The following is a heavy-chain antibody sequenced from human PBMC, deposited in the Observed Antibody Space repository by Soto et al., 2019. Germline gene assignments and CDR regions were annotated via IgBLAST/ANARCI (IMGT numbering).Heavy chain of an antibody. Sequence: GGSLRLSCAASGLTVSTDYMSWVRQAPGKGLEWVSLIYGGGKTFYTDSVKGRFTISRDNSKNTLYLQMNSLRAEDTAVYYCAKESGYSSSSSGMDVWGQGTTVTVSS. V-gene: IGHV3-53*01. D-gene: IGHD6-6*01. CDR1: GLTVSTDY. CDR2: IYGGGKT. CDR3: AKESGYSSSSSGMDV. J-gene: IGHJ6*02.